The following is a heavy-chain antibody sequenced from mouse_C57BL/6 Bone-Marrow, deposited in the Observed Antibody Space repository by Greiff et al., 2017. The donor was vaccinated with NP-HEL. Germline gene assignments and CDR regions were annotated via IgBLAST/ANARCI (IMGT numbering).Heavy chain of an antibody. D-gene: IGHD3-2*02. V-gene: IGHV5-9*04. CDR2: ISGGGGNT. CDR3: ARHGQLRVLDYAMDY. Sequence: EVKLVESGGGLVKPGGSLKLSCAASGFTFSSYTMSWVRQTPEKRLEWVATISGGGGNTYYPDSVKGRFTISRDNAKNTLYLQMSGLRSEDTAVYYCARHGQLRVLDYAMDYWGQGSSVSVGS. CDR1: GFTFSSYT. J-gene: IGHJ4*01.